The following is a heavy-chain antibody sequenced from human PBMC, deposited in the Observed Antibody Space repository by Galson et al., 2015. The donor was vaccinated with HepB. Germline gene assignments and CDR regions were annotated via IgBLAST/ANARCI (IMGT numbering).Heavy chain of an antibody. CDR3: ARDPVGLIVVVMPWGPYFDY. J-gene: IGHJ4*02. CDR1: GFTFNNYA. D-gene: IGHD3-22*01. V-gene: IGHV3-30*04. Sequence: SLRLSCAASGFTFNNYAMHWVRQAPGKGLEWLTFISFDGKKKYYADSVKGRFTISRDNSKNTLYLQMNSLRAEDTAVYYCARDPVGLIVVVMPWGPYFDYWGQGSLVTVSS. CDR2: ISFDGKKK.